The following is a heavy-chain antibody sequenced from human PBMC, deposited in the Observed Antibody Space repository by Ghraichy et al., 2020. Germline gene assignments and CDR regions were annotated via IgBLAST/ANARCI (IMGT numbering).Heavy chain of an antibody. J-gene: IGHJ6*02. D-gene: IGHD6-19*01. CDR3: ARADSSTSGYFYYYGLDV. CDR1: GYTFTGHF. Sequence: ASVKVSCRASGYTFTGHFLHWVRHAAGQGLEWMGWFNPNSGGTNFIQKFHGRVTMTRDTSINTAFMELSRLRSDDTAVYYCARADSSTSGYFYYYGLDVWGQETTVTVSS. V-gene: IGHV1-2*02. CDR2: FNPNSGGT.